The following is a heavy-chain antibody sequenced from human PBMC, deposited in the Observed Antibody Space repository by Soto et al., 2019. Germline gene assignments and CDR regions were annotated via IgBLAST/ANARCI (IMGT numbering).Heavy chain of an antibody. J-gene: IGHJ5*02. D-gene: IGHD2-15*01. Sequence: SETLSLTCAVSGGSISSGGYSWSWIRQPPGKGLEWIGYIYHSGSTYYNPSLKSRVTISVDRSKNQFSLKLSSVTAADTAVYYCARGGWGGYCSGGSCYSGNWFDPWGQGTLVTVSS. CDR3: ARGGWGGYCSGGSCYSGNWFDP. CDR2: IYHSGST. V-gene: IGHV4-30-2*01. CDR1: GGSISSGGYS.